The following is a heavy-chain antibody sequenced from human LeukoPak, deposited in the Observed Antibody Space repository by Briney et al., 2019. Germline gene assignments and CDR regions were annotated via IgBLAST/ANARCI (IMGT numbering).Heavy chain of an antibody. D-gene: IGHD3-3*01. CDR1: GGSISSYY. V-gene: IGHV4-59*01. Sequence: PSETLSLTCTVSGGSISSYYWSWLRQPPGKGLEWIGYIYYSGTTNYNPSLKSRVTISVDTSKNQFSLKLTSVTAADTAVYYCARDVFWRGSDYWGQGTLVTVSS. CDR3: ARDVFWRGSDY. J-gene: IGHJ4*02. CDR2: IYYSGTT.